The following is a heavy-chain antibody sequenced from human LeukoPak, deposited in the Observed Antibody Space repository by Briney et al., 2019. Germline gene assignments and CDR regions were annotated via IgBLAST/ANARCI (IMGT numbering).Heavy chain of an antibody. Sequence: SVKVSCKASGGTFSSYAISWVRQAPGQGLEWMGGIIPIFGTANYAQKFQGRVTITADESTSTAYMELSSLRSEDTAVYYCARRVGVVVPAPKGVLAWFDPWGQGTLVTVSS. V-gene: IGHV1-69*13. CDR3: ARRVGVVVPAPKGVLAWFDP. CDR1: GGTFSSYA. J-gene: IGHJ5*02. D-gene: IGHD2-2*01. CDR2: IIPIFGTA.